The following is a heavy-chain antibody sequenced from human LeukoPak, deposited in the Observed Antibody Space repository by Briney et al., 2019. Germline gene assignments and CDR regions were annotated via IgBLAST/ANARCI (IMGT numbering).Heavy chain of an antibody. CDR1: GYTLTELS. J-gene: IGHJ6*03. V-gene: IGHV1-24*01. Sequence: GASVKVSCKVSGYTLTELSMHWVRQAPGKGLEWMGGFDPEDGETIYAQKFQGRVTMTEDTSTDTAYMELSSLRSDDTALYYCARDAVVGATDYYYMDVWGKGTTVTVSS. D-gene: IGHD1-26*01. CDR3: ARDAVVGATDYYYMDV. CDR2: FDPEDGET.